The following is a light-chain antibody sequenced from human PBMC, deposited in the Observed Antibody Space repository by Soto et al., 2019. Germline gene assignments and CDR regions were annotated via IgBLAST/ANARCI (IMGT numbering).Light chain of an antibody. V-gene: IGKV3-11*01. CDR2: DAS. CDR3: QQRSHRPPT. CDR1: QSISSY. J-gene: IGKJ4*01. Sequence: EIVLTQSPATLSLSPGERATLSCRASQSISSYLAWYQQKPGQAPRLLIYDASNTATGIPARFSGGGTGTDFHLTISRLETEDFAVSYFQQRSHRPPTFGGGTKVELK.